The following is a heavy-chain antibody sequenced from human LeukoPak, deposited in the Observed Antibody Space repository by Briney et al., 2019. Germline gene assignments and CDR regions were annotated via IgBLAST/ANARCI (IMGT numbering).Heavy chain of an antibody. Sequence: GGSLRLSCAASGFTVSSNYMSWVRQAPGKGLGWVSVIYSGGSTYYADSVKGRFTISRDNSKNTLFLQMNSLRAEDTAVYYCARPHGGNYWYFDLWGRGTLVTVSS. CDR2: IYSGGST. D-gene: IGHD4-23*01. CDR1: GFTVSSNY. CDR3: ARPHGGNYWYFDL. V-gene: IGHV3-53*01. J-gene: IGHJ2*01.